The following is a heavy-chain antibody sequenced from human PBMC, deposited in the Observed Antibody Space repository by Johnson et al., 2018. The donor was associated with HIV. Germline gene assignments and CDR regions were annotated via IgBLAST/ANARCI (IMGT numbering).Heavy chain of an antibody. V-gene: IGHV3-30*14. J-gene: IGHJ3*02. CDR1: GFTLSSYV. Sequence: QVQLVESGGGVVQPGRSLRLSCAVSGFTLSSYVMHWVRQAPGKGLEWVAVMSYDGSDKYYADSVKGRFTISRDNSKNTVYLQMNSLRPEDTADYYCSSPWYYDMYAFDIWGQGTLVTVSS. D-gene: IGHD3-22*01. CDR3: SSPWYYDMYAFDI. CDR2: MSYDGSDK.